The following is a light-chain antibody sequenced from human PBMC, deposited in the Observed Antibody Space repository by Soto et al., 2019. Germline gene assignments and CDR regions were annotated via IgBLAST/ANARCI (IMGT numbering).Light chain of an antibody. CDR2: GAS. V-gene: IGKV3-20*01. J-gene: IGKJ1*01. Sequence: PGERATLSCRASESVSSNYVAWYQQKPGQAPRLLVYGASSRATGIPDRFSGSGSGTDFTLTTSRLEPEDFAVYYCQQYGSSRWTFGQGTKVDI. CDR1: ESVSSNY. CDR3: QQYGSSRWT.